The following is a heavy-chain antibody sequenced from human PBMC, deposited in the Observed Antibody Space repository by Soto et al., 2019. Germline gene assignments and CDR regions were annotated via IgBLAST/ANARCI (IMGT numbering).Heavy chain of an antibody. CDR1: GYTFTGYY. Sequence: ASVKVSCKASGYTFTGYYMHWVRQAPGQGLEWMGWINPNSGGTNYAQKFQGWVTMTRDTSISTAYMELSRLRSDDTAVYYCARDKGAEVAEAGYYYYGMDVWGQGTTVPVSS. J-gene: IGHJ6*02. D-gene: IGHD6-13*01. V-gene: IGHV1-2*04. CDR2: INPNSGGT. CDR3: ARDKGAEVAEAGYYYYGMDV.